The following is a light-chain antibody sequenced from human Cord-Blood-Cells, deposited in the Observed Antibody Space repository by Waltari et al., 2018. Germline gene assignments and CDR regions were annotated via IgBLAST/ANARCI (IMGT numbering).Light chain of an antibody. V-gene: IGLV2-14*03. CDR1: SSDVGGYNY. CDR2: DVS. J-gene: IGLJ1*01. Sequence: QSALTQPASVSGSPGQSITLSCTGTSSDVGGYNYVSWYQQHPGKAPKLMIYDVSNRPSGVSNRVSGSKSGNTASLTISGLQAEDEADYYCSSYTSSSTPYVFGTGTKVTVL. CDR3: SSYTSSSTPYV.